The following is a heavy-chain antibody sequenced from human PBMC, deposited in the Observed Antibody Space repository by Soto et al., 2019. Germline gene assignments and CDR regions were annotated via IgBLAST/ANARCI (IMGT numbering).Heavy chain of an antibody. V-gene: IGHV4-61*01. Sequence: XTLSLPCTVSGXSVTSGNYYWSWIRQPPGKGLEWIWSIYYSGSTNYSTSLKIRVTISLDASNNEFSLKVTSVTAGDTAVYYCARVLEAAPFPRWFDPWGQGTLVTVPQ. CDR3: ARVLEAAPFPRWFDP. J-gene: IGHJ5*02. D-gene: IGHD6-13*01. CDR2: IYYSGST. CDR1: GXSVTSGNYY.